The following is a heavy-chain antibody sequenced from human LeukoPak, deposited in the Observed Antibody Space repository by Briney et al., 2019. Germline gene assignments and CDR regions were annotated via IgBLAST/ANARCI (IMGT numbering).Heavy chain of an antibody. CDR3: AKGGPYSGSRDYFDD. J-gene: IGHJ4*02. V-gene: IGHV3-30*18. D-gene: IGHD1-26*01. Sequence: GGSLRLSCAASGFTFSSYGMHWVRQAPGKGLEWVAVISYDGSNKYYADSVKGRFTISRDNSKNTLYLQMNSLRAEDTAVYYCAKGGPYSGSRDYFDDWGQGTLVTVSS. CDR1: GFTFSSYG. CDR2: ISYDGSNK.